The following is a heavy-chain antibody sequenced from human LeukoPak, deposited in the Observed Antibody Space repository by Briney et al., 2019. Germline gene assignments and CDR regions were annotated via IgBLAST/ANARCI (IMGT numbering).Heavy chain of an antibody. CDR2: IIPIFGTA. J-gene: IGHJ4*02. CDR1: GGTFSSYA. CDR3: ARDYCSSTSCYGYFDY. V-gene: IGHV1-69*05. D-gene: IGHD2-2*01. Sequence: SVKVSCKASGGTFSSYAISWVRQAPGQGLEWMGGIIPIFGTANYAQKSQGRVTITTDESTSTAYMELSSLRSEDTAVYYCARDYCSSTSCYGYFDYWGQGTLVTVSS.